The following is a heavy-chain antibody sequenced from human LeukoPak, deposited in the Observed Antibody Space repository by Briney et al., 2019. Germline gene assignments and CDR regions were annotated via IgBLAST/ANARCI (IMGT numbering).Heavy chain of an antibody. CDR3: VRGADTGYSSDS. J-gene: IGHJ4*02. V-gene: IGHV3-74*01. CDR2: INSDGRST. D-gene: IGHD3-9*01. CDR1: GFTFSRYW. Sequence: GGSLRLSCVPSGFTFSRYWMHWVRDVPGKGVVWVSRINSDGRSTNYADSVKGRFSISRDNDENTLYLQMNSLRVEDTAVYYCVRGADTGYSSDSWGQGTLVTVSS.